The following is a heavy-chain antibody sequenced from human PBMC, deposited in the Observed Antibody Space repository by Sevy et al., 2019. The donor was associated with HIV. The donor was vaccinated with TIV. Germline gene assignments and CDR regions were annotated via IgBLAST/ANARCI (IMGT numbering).Heavy chain of an antibody. D-gene: IGHD5-18*01. CDR3: SRDLRLRGYSYGCFDY. CDR2: INPNSGDT. Sequence: ASVKVSCKASGYTFTGQYIHWVRQAPGQGLEWMGWINPNSGDTNYEQEVQGRVTMTRDTSISTAYMELSGLKSDDTAVYYCSRDLRLRGYSYGCFDYWGQGTLVTVSS. J-gene: IGHJ4*02. V-gene: IGHV1-2*02. CDR1: GYTFTGQY.